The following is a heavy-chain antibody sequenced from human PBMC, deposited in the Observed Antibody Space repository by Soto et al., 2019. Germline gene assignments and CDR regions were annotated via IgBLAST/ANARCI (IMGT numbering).Heavy chain of an antibody. J-gene: IGHJ5*01. CDR3: AKEGQAHCSGGSCFSGWFDA. Sequence: QVQLVESGGGVVQPGKSLRLSCVASGFSFRSYAMHWVRQAPGQGLEWVAFTSYDGSKKDYAASVKGRFTVSRGNFENIVYMEMNSLRPGDTAVYYCAKEGQAHCSGGSCFSGWFDAWGHGTQVTVSS. V-gene: IGHV3-30*18. CDR2: TSYDGSKK. D-gene: IGHD2-15*01. CDR1: GFSFRSYA.